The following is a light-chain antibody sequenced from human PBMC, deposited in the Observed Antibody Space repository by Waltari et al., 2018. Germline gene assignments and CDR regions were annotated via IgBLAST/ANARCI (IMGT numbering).Light chain of an antibody. V-gene: IGLV2-11*01. J-gene: IGLJ2*01. Sequence: QSALTQPPPVSGPLGRSAPTPCPGPTSKFGGITYVSWYQQHQGTAPKLMIYDVIKRPSGVPLRFSGSKSGNTASLTISGLQAEDESNYFCLSYAGRYTLVFGGGTKLTVL. CDR2: DVI. CDR1: TSKFGGITY. CDR3: LSYAGRYTLV.